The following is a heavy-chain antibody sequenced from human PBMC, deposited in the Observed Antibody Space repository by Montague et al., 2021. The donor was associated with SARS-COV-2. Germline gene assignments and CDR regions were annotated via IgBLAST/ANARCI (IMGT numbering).Heavy chain of an antibody. D-gene: IGHD3-3*01. CDR3: ARGVGITISGDLSLEGDYYYSMDV. J-gene: IGHJ6*02. CDR2: IDNDGSST. Sequence: SLRLSCAASGFTFRSHWMHWVRQVPEKGLVWVSRIDNDGSSTNYVDSVKGRFTISRDNAKNTLDLQMHSLRVEDTAVYFCARGVGITISGDLSLEGDYYYSMDVWGQGTAVTVSS. V-gene: IGHV3-74*01. CDR1: GFTFRSHW.